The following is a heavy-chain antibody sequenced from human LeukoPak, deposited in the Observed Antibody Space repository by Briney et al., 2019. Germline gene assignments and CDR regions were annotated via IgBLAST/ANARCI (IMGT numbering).Heavy chain of an antibody. Sequence: SETLSLTCAVYGGSFSGYYWSWTRQPPGKGLEWIGEINHSGSTNYNPSLKSRVTISVDTSKNQFSLKLSSVTAADTAVYYCARGGDIVVVPAAIWGQGTLVTVSS. CDR3: ARGGDIVVVPAAI. D-gene: IGHD2-2*01. V-gene: IGHV4-34*01. CDR2: INHSGST. J-gene: IGHJ4*02. CDR1: GGSFSGYY.